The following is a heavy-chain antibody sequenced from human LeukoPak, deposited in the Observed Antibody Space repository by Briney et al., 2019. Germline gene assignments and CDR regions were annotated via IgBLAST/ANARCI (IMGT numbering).Heavy chain of an antibody. Sequence: GGSLRLSCAASGFTFSSYWMSWVRQAPGKGLEWVANIKQDGSEKYYVDSVKGRFTISRDNAKNSLYLQMNSLRAEDTAVYYCARAEGYFDWSYDYWGQGTLVIVSS. J-gene: IGHJ4*02. D-gene: IGHD3-9*01. V-gene: IGHV3-7*01. CDR2: IKQDGSEK. CDR1: GFTFSSYW. CDR3: ARAEGYFDWSYDY.